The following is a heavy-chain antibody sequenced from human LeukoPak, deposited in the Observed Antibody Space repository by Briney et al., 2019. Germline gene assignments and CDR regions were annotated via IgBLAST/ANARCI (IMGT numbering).Heavy chain of an antibody. D-gene: IGHD3-22*01. CDR2: IDPADSDS. Sequence: GESLKISCKGSGYSFSSFWFGWVRQMPGKGLEWMGLIDPADSDSRYSPSFQGQVIFSVDKSTKTAYLQWSSLKASDAAMYYCARLIGAFSESSGYSDYWGQGTLVTVSS. CDR1: GYSFSSFW. V-gene: IGHV5-51*01. J-gene: IGHJ4*02. CDR3: ARLIGAFSESSGYSDY.